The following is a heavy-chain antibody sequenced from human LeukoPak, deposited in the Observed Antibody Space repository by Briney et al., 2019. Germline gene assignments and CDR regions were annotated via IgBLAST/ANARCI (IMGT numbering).Heavy chain of an antibody. CDR2: INHSGST. J-gene: IGHJ4*02. D-gene: IGHD4-23*01. Sequence: SETLSLTCAVYGGSFSGYYWSWIRQPPGKGLEWIGEINHSGSTNYNPSLKSRVTISVDTSKNQFSLKLSSVTAAGTAVYYCARAPRVYGGRYFDYWGQGTLVTVSS. V-gene: IGHV4-34*01. CDR3: ARAPRVYGGRYFDY. CDR1: GGSFSGYY.